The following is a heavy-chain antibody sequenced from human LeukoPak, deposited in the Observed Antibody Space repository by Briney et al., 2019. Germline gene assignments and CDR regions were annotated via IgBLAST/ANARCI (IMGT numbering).Heavy chain of an antibody. CDR1: GGSISSYY. CDR2: IYTSGST. CDR3: ASGPYYYDSSGSMDV. V-gene: IGHV4-4*07. J-gene: IGHJ6*02. Sequence: SETLSLTCTVSGGSISSYYWSWIRQPAGKGLEWIGRIYTSGSTNYNPSLKSRVTMSVDTSKNQFSLKPSSVTAADTAVYYCASGPYYYDSSGSMDVWGQGTTVTVSS. D-gene: IGHD3-22*01.